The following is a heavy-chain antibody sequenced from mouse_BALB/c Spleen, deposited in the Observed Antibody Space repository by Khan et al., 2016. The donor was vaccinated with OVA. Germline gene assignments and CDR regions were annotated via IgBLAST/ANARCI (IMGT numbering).Heavy chain of an antibody. V-gene: IGHV3-2*02. CDR2: ISYSGTT. Sequence: EVQLQESGPGLVKPSQSLSLTCTVTGYSITSDYAWNWIRQFPGNKLEWMGYISYSGTTTYNPSLKRRISITRDTSKNQFFLQLNSVTTEDTATYYCARSRGYDYDAWFAYWGQGTLVTVSA. J-gene: IGHJ3*01. CDR3: ARSRGYDYDAWFAY. CDR1: GYSITSDYA. D-gene: IGHD2-4*01.